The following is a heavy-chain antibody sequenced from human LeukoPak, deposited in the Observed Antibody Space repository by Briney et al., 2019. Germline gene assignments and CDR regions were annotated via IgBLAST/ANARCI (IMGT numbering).Heavy chain of an antibody. J-gene: IGHJ4*02. CDR3: AKDLFFRGNSPFDY. CDR2: ISYDGSNK. D-gene: IGHD4-23*01. CDR1: GFTFSSYG. Sequence: GGSLRLSCAASGFTFSSYGMHWVRQAPGKGLEWVAVISYDGSNKYYADSVKGRFTISRDNSKNTLYLQMNSLRAEDTAVYYCAKDLFFRGNSPFDYWGQGTLVTVSS. V-gene: IGHV3-30*18.